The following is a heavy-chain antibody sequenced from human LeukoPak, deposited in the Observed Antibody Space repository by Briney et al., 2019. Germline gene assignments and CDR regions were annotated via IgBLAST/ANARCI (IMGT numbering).Heavy chain of an antibody. J-gene: IGHJ4*02. Sequence: GGSLRLSCAASGFTFSSYAMHWVRQAPGKGLEWVAVISYDGSNKYYADSVKGRFTISRDNSKNTLYLQMNSLRAEDTALYYCAKSLSYFDWSPLNYWGQGTPVTVSS. V-gene: IGHV3-30-3*02. D-gene: IGHD3-9*01. CDR1: GFTFSSYA. CDR2: ISYDGSNK. CDR3: AKSLSYFDWSPLNY.